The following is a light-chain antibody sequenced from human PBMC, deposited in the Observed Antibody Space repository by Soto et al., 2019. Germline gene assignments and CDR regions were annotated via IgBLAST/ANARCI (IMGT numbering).Light chain of an antibody. CDR2: EVT. J-gene: IGLJ1*01. CDR1: YSDVGSYNL. V-gene: IGLV2-23*02. Sequence: QSVLTQPASVSGSPRQSITISCTGSYSDVGSYNLVSWFQQHPGKAPKLVIYEVTKRPSGVSDRFSASKSGSTASLTVSGLQAEDEAEYFCCSSAPESTYVFGTGTKVTVL. CDR3: CSSAPESTYV.